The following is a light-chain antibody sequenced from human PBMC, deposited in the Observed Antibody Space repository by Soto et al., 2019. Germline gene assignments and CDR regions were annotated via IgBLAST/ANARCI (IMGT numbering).Light chain of an antibody. V-gene: IGLV3-25*03. CDR3: QSADSSAHVV. Sequence: SYELTQPPSVSVSPGQTARITCSGDALPKQYAYWYQQKPGQAPVLVIYKDSERPSGIPERLSGSSSGTTVTLTISGVQAEDEADYYCQSADSSAHVVFGGGTKLTVL. CDR2: KDS. CDR1: ALPKQY. J-gene: IGLJ2*01.